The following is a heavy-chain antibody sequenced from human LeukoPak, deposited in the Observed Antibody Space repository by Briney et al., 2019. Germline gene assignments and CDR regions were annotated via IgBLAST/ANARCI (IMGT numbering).Heavy chain of an antibody. V-gene: IGHV7-4-1*02. Sequence: GPSVKVSCKASGYTFSSYAMSWVRQAPGQGPEWMGWINTKTGNPTYAQGFTGRFVFSLDTSVTTTYLQISSLKPEDTAVYYCARGKTTVTDRGLIDYWGRGTLVTVSS. CDR2: INTKTGNP. D-gene: IGHD4-17*01. CDR1: GYTFSSYA. J-gene: IGHJ4*02. CDR3: ARGKTTVTDRGLIDY.